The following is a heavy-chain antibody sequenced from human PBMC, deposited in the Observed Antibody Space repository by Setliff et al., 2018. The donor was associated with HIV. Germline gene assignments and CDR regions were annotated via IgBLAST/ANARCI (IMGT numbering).Heavy chain of an antibody. CDR2: INRNGNT. D-gene: IGHD3-10*01. CDR1: GGSFSGHY. V-gene: IGHV4-34*01. CDR3: ARAPNRIGNMVRGVSRAYDI. Sequence: SETLSLTCAVYGGSFSGHYWSWIRQPPGKGLEWIGEINRNGNTNYNPSLKSRVTISVDTSKNQLSLKLSSVTAADTGLYFCARAPNRIGNMVRGVSRAYDIWGQGTMVTVSS. J-gene: IGHJ3*02.